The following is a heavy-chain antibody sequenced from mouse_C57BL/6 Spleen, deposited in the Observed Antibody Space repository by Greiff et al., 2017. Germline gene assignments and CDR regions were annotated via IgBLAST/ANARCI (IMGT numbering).Heavy chain of an antibody. CDR3: ARQTNDWYFDV. D-gene: IGHD1-3*01. CDR2: ISSGSSTI. V-gene: IGHV5-17*01. J-gene: IGHJ1*03. CDR1: GFTFSDYG. Sequence: EVQLVESGGGLVKPGGSLTLSCAASGFTFSDYGMHWVRQAPEKGLEWVACISSGSSTIYYADTVKGRFTISRDDATNTLFLLMTSLRSEDTAMYYCARQTNDWYFDVWGTGTTVTVSS.